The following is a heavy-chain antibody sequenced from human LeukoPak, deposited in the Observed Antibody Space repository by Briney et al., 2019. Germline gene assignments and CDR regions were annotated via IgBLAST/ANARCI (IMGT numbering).Heavy chain of an antibody. CDR3: ARGQLFTHRRITIFGVARNFYYMDV. Sequence: PSDTVSLTCAVYGWSFSGYYWSWIRQPPGKGLEWIGEINHSGSTNDNPSLKSRVTISVDTSKNQFSLKLSSVTAADTAVYYCARGQLFTHRRITIFGVARNFYYMDVWGKGTTVTVSS. D-gene: IGHD3-3*01. CDR2: INHSGST. CDR1: GWSFSGYY. V-gene: IGHV4-34*01. J-gene: IGHJ6*03.